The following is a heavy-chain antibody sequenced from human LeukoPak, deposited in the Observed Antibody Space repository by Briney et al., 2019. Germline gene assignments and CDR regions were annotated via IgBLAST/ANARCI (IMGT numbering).Heavy chain of an antibody. CDR2: IWYDGSNK. Sequence: GRSLRLSCAASGFTFSSYGMLWVRQAPGKGLEWVAIIWYDGSNKYYAGSVKGRFTISRDNSKNTLYLQMNSLRAEDTAVYYCATEANYYDSSGYLDYWGQGALVTVSS. J-gene: IGHJ4*02. CDR3: ATEANYYDSSGYLDY. CDR1: GFTFSSYG. D-gene: IGHD3-22*01. V-gene: IGHV3-33*01.